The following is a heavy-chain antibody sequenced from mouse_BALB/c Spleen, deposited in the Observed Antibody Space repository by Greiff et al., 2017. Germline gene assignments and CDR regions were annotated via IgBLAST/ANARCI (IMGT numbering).Heavy chain of an antibody. D-gene: IGHD2-1*01. CDR2: IRNKANGYTT. CDR1: GFTFTDYY. J-gene: IGHJ4*01. Sequence: EVKLVESGGGLVQPGGSLRLSCATSGFTFTDYYMSWVRQPPGKALEWLGFIRNKANGYTTEYSASVKGRFTISRDNSRNILYLQMSSLRSEDTAMYYCARGGYYGNYPYYYAMDYWGQGTSVTVSS. V-gene: IGHV7-3*02. CDR3: ARGGYYGNYPYYYAMDY.